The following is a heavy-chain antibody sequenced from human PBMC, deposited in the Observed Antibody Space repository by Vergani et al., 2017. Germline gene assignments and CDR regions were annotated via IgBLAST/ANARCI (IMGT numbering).Heavy chain of an antibody. V-gene: IGHV3-48*01. D-gene: IGHD2-2*01. J-gene: IGHJ3*02. CDR2: ISSSSSTI. CDR1: GFTFSSYS. Sequence: EVQLVESGGGLVKPGGSLRLSCAASGFTFSSYSMNWVRQAPGKGLEWVSYISSSSSTIYYADSVKGRFTISRDNAKNSLYLQMNSLRAEDTAVYYCARDQVVSPRDAFDIWGQGTMVTVSS. CDR3: ARDQVVSPRDAFDI.